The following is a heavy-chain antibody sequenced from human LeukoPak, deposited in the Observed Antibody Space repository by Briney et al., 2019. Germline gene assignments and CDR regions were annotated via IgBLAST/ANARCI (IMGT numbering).Heavy chain of an antibody. CDR2: INPNSGGT. CDR3: ARTATMIVVGAFDY. V-gene: IGHV1-2*02. CDR1: GYTFTGYY. D-gene: IGHD3-22*01. Sequence: GASVKVSCKASGYTFTGYYMHWVRQAPGQGLEWMVWINPNSGGTNYAQKFQGRVTMTRDTSISTAYMELSRLRSDDTAVYYCARTATMIVVGAFDYWGQGTLVTVSS. J-gene: IGHJ4*02.